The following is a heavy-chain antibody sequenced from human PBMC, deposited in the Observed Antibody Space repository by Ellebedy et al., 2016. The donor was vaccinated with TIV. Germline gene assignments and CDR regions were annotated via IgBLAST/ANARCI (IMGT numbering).Heavy chain of an antibody. CDR1: GYTFTGYY. D-gene: IGHD1-14*01. CDR3: ARDYLTGVGTAWIDY. J-gene: IGHJ4*02. V-gene: IGHV1-2*02. CDR2: INPNSGGT. Sequence: AASVKVSCKASGYTFTGYYMHWVRQAPGQGLEWMGWINPNSGGTNYAQKFQGRVTMTRDTSISTAYMELSRLRSDDTAVYYCARDYLTGVGTAWIDYWGQGTLVTVSS.